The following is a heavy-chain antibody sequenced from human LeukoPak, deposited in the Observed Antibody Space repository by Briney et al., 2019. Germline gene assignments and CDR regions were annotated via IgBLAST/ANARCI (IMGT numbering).Heavy chain of an antibody. CDR3: AKVQAYFDP. CDR2: IYYSGDP. Sequence: SETLSLTCTVSGGSINNYYWSWVRQPPGKGLEWIAYIYYSGDPKYNPSLESRVTISVDTSKDQFSLKLRSVTAADTAVYYCAKVQAYFDPWGQGTLVTVSS. V-gene: IGHV4-59*01. CDR1: GGSINNYY. J-gene: IGHJ5*02.